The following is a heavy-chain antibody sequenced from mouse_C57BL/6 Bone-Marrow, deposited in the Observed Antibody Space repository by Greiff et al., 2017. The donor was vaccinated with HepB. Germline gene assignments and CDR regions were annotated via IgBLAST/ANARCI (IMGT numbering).Heavy chain of an antibody. V-gene: IGHV1-50*01. J-gene: IGHJ2*01. Sequence: VQLQQPGAELVKPGASVKLSCKASGYTFTSYWMQWVKQRPGQGLEWIGEIDPSDSYTNYNQKFKGKATLTVDTSSSTAYMQLSSLTSEDSAVYYCARLGLLRFYFDYWGQGTTLTVSS. CDR1: GYTFTSYW. CDR2: IDPSDSYT. CDR3: ARLGLLRFYFDY. D-gene: IGHD1-1*01.